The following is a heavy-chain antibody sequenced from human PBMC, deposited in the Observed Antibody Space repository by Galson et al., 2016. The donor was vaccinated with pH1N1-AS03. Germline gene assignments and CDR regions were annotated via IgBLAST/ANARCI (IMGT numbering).Heavy chain of an antibody. D-gene: IGHD3-3*01. CDR3: ARSDEFWSGRAPVRYGMDV. J-gene: IGHJ6*02. CDR2: IIPILGTP. V-gene: IGHV1-69*13. CDR1: GGPFSSHA. Sequence: SVKVSCKASGGPFSSHAIIWVRQAPGQGLEWMGGIIPILGTPNYAQEFQGRVTINADESTNTAYMELSSLRSEDTAVYYCARSDEFWSGRAPVRYGMDVWGPGTTVTVSS.